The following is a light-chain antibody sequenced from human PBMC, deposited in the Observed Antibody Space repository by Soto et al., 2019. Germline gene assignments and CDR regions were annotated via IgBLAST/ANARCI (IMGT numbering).Light chain of an antibody. J-gene: IGLJ2*01. CDR1: SGSIASNY. CDR3: QSYDSSIVV. V-gene: IGLV6-57*03. CDR2: EDN. Sequence: NFMLTQPHSVSESPGKTVTISCTRSSGSIASNYVQWYQQRPGSAPTTVIYEDNQRPSGVPDRFSGSIDSSSNSASLTFSGLKTEDEADYYCQSYDSSIVVFGGGTKLTVL.